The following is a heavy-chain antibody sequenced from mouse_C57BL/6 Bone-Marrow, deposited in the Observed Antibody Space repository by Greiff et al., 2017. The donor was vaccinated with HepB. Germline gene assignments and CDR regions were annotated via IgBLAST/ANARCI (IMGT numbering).Heavy chain of an antibody. V-gene: IGHV1-26*01. CDR3: AREDYDYGAWFAY. D-gene: IGHD2-4*01. CDR1: GYTFTDYY. Sequence: VQLQQSGPELVKPGASVKISCKASGYTFTDYYMNWVKQSHGKSLEWIGDINPNNGGTSYNQKFKGKATLTVDKSSSTAYMELRSLTSEDSAVYYCAREDYDYGAWFAYWGQGTLVTVSA. J-gene: IGHJ3*01. CDR2: INPNNGGT.